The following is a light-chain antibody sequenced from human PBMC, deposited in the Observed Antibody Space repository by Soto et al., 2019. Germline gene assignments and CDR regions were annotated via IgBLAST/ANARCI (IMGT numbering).Light chain of an antibody. Sequence: QSALTQPASVSGSPGQSITISCTGTSSDVGGYNYVSWYQQHPGKAPKLMIYDVSNRPSGVSNRFSGSKSGNTASLTISGLQAEDEAYYYCSSYTSSSTLLYVFGTGTKVTDL. CDR1: SSDVGGYNY. CDR3: SSYTSSSTLLYV. J-gene: IGLJ1*01. CDR2: DVS. V-gene: IGLV2-14*01.